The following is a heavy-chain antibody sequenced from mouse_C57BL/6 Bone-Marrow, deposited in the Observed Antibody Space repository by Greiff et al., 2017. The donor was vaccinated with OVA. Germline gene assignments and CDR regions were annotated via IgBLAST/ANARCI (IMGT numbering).Heavy chain of an antibody. Sequence: QVQLQQPGAELVKPGDSVKLSCKASGYNFTSYWMQWVKQRPGQGLEWIGEIDPSDSYTNSNQKFKGKATLPVDTSSSTAYMQLSSLTSEDSAVYCSARSGSSSAWFAYWGQGTLVTVSA. J-gene: IGHJ3*01. CDR3: ARSGSSSAWFAY. CDR1: GYNFTSYW. D-gene: IGHD1-1*01. V-gene: IGHV1-50*01. CDR2: IDPSDSYT.